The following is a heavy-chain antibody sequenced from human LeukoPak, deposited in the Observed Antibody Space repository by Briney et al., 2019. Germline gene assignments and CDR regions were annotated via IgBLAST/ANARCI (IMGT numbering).Heavy chain of an antibody. V-gene: IGHV1-18*01. CDR1: GYTFTSYG. J-gene: IGHJ4*02. CDR3: ARDLRRYCSSTSCYAGNS. Sequence: ASVKVSCKASGYTFTSYGISWVRQAPGQGLEWMGWISAYNGNTNYAQKLQGRVNMTTDTSTSTAYMELRSLRSDDTAVYYCARDLRRYCSSTSCYAGNSWGQGPLVTVSS. D-gene: IGHD2-2*01. CDR2: ISAYNGNT.